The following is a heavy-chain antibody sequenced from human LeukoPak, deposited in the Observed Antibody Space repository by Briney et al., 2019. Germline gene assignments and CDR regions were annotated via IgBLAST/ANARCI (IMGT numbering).Heavy chain of an antibody. Sequence: GGSLRLSCAASGFTVSSNEMSWVRQAPGKGLEWVSSISGGSTYYADSRKGRFTISRDNSKSTLHLQMNSLRAEDTAVYYCKKEPVTYYDFWSGYYNCWFDPWGQGTLVTVSS. J-gene: IGHJ5*02. CDR1: GFTVSSNE. CDR2: ISGGST. CDR3: KKEPVTYYDFWSGYYNCWFDP. V-gene: IGHV3-38-3*01. D-gene: IGHD3-3*01.